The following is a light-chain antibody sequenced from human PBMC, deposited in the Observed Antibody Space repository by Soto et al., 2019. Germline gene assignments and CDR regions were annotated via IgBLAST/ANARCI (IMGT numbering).Light chain of an antibody. CDR1: SSDVGSYNY. CDR3: SSYAGTNTDYV. J-gene: IGLJ1*01. V-gene: IGLV2-8*01. CDR2: EVS. Sequence: QSVLTQPPSASGSPGQSVTISCTGTSSDVGSYNYVSWYQQHPGKVPKLMIYEVSKRPSGVPDRFSGSKSGNTASLTVSGLQAEDEADYYCSSYAGTNTDYVFGTGTKGTVL.